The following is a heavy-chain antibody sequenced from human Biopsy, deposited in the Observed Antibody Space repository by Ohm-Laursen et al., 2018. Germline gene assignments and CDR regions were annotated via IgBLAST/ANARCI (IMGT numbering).Heavy chain of an antibody. CDR2: ISPVFGAV. CDR3: ATDAVGGLAVF. J-gene: IGHJ4*02. D-gene: IGHD3-16*01. CDR1: GGTFNNYA. Sequence: GSSVKVSCKASGGTFNNYAISWVRQAPGPGLEWMGGISPVFGAVKYAEKFRGRLTITAGESTGTAYMELNSLTSDDTAGYYCATDAVGGLAVFGGQGTLVTVSS. V-gene: IGHV1-69*01.